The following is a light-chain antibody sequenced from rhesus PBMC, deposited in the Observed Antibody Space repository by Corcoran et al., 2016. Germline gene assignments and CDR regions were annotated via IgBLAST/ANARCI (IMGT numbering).Light chain of an antibody. J-gene: IGKJ4*01. CDR3: QRDYDNPLT. CDR1: QNIYSN. Sequence: DIQMTQSPSALSASVGDRVTISCRASQNIYSNLAWYQQKPGKAPKLLIYAASSFQTGIPSWFSGSGSGTIFNLHISSLLPEDSAAYCWQRDYDNPLTFGGGTKVEMK. V-gene: IGKV1-44*03. CDR2: AAS.